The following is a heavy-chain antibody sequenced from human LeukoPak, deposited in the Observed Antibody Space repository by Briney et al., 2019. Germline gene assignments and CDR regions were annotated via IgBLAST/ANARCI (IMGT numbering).Heavy chain of an antibody. V-gene: IGHV1-18*01. J-gene: IGHJ6*03. CDR3: ARQLHYWSGQNYYYYLDV. Sequence: ASVTVSCEASGYLFTSQALTWVRHAPGQGLEWMAWIHPSNGNTLYAKKFQGRVTLTTDSSTVYMDMRSLRSDDTAVYYCARQLHYWSGQNYYYYLDVWGKGTPVIVSS. CDR1: GYLFTSQA. D-gene: IGHD3-3*02. CDR2: IHPSNGNT.